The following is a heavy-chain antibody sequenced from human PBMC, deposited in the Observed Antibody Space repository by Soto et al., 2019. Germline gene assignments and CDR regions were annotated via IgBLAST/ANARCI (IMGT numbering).Heavy chain of an antibody. CDR2: IYWDDDK. CDR3: AHRRVAEVTAYFDY. V-gene: IGHV2-5*02. J-gene: IGHJ4*02. CDR1: GFSLSARGMG. Sequence: QITLKESGPTLVKPTQTLTLTCTFSGFSLSARGMGVGWIRQPPGRALEWLAFIYWDDDKRYTSSLKSRLTVTKVTSKTQVVLTITNMDPVDTATYYCAHRRVAEVTAYFDYWGQGTLVTVSS. D-gene: IGHD2-21*01.